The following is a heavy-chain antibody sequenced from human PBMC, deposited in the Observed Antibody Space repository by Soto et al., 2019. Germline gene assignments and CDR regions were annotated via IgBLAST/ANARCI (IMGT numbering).Heavy chain of an antibody. D-gene: IGHD3-3*01. Sequence: GASVKVSCKASGYTFTSYGSSWVRQAPGQGLERMGWISAYNGNTNYAQKLQGRVTMTTDTSTSTAYMELRSLRSDDTAVYYCARDYSQRSFFLEWLTSYGMDVWGQGTTVTVSS. CDR1: GYTFTSYG. J-gene: IGHJ6*02. CDR3: ARDYSQRSFFLEWLTSYGMDV. V-gene: IGHV1-18*01. CDR2: ISAYNGNT.